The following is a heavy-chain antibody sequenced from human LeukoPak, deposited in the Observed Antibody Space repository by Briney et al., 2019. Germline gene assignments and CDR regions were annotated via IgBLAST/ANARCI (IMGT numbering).Heavy chain of an antibody. CDR2: ISNSGSTI. D-gene: IGHD1-26*01. CDR1: GFTFSDYY. V-gene: IGHV3-11*01. Sequence: AGGSLRLSCAASGFTFSDYYMGWVCQAPGKGLEWVSYISNSGSTINYADSVKGRFTISRDNAKNSLYLEMNSLRAGDTAIYYCVRDQDEDRGSTTYDWWGQGTLVTVSS. CDR3: VRDQDEDRGSTTYDW. J-gene: IGHJ4*02.